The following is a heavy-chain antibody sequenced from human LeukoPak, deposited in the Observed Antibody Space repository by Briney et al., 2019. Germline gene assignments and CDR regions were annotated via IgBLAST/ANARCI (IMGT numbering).Heavy chain of an antibody. CDR3: VRDGGVSGYDLLDY. V-gene: IGHV3-7*01. CDR1: GFTLSSFW. D-gene: IGHD5-12*01. Sequence: GGSLRLSCAASGFTLSSFWMSWVRQTPGKGLEWVANIKQDGRERYYVDSVKGRFTISRDNAKNSLSLQMNSLRAEDTAVYYCVRDGGVSGYDLLDYWGQGTLVTVSS. J-gene: IGHJ4*02. CDR2: IKQDGRER.